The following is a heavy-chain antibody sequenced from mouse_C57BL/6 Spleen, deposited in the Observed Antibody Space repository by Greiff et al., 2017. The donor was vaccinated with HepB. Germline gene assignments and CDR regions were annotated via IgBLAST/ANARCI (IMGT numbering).Heavy chain of an antibody. J-gene: IGHJ4*01. V-gene: IGHV1-42*01. CDR3: ATRGGMDY. CDR1: GYSFTGYY. Sequence: EVQLQQSGPELVKPGASVKISCKASGYSFTGYYMNWVKQSPEKSLEWIGEINPSTGGTTYNQKFKAKATLTVDKSSSTAYMQLKSLTSEDSAVYYCATRGGMDYWGQGTSVTVSS. CDR2: INPSTGGT.